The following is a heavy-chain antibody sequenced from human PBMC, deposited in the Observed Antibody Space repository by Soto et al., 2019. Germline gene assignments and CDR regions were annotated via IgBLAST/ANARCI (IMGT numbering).Heavy chain of an antibody. V-gene: IGHV3-30*18. D-gene: IGHD3-3*01. CDR3: AKDWSYDFWSGYYPLYYYYGMDV. Sequence: GGSLRLSCAASGFTFSSYGMHRVRQAPGKGLEWVAVISYDGSNKYYADSVKGRFTISRDNSKNTLYLQMNSLRAEDTAVYYCAKDWSYDFWSGYYPLYYYYGMDVWGQGTTVTVSS. CDR1: GFTFSSYG. J-gene: IGHJ6*02. CDR2: ISYDGSNK.